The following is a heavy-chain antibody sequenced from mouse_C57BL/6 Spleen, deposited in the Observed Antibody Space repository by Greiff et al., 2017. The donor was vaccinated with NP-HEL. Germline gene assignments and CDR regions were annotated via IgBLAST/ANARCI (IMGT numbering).Heavy chain of an antibody. CDR3: ARHEAGYDGYYDWYFDV. Sequence: QVQLQQSGAELVKPGASVKLSCKASGYTFTEYTIHWVKQRSGQGLEWIGWFYPGSGSIKYNEKFKDKATLTADKSSSTVYMELSRLTSEDSAVYFCARHEAGYDGYYDWYFDVWGTGTTVTVSS. D-gene: IGHD2-3*01. V-gene: IGHV1-62-2*01. CDR2: FYPGSGSI. J-gene: IGHJ1*03. CDR1: GYTFTEYT.